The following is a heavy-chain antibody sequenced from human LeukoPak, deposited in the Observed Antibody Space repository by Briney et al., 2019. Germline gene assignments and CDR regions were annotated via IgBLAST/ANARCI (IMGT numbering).Heavy chain of an antibody. J-gene: IGHJ4*02. Sequence: GSVKVSCKASGDTFTRYYIHSVRHAPGHGLEWMGIINPSAGSISYAQKFQGRVTMTRETSTRTLYMWRRSLRSDDTAVYYCARGQGYYFDYWGQGTLVTVFS. CDR2: INPSAGSI. V-gene: IGHV1-46*01. CDR1: GDTFTRYY. CDR3: ARGQGYYFDY.